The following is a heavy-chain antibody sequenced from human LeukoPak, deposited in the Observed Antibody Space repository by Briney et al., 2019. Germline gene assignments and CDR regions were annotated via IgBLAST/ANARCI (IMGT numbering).Heavy chain of an antibody. V-gene: IGHV3-48*01. CDR1: GFTFSTYN. CDR3: AREYSSSWYAYYYYYMDV. D-gene: IGHD6-13*01. Sequence: GGSLRLSCAASGFTFSTYNMNWVRQAPGKGLEWVSYISSSGSAIYYADSVKGRFTISRDNAKNSLYLQMNSLRAEDTAVYYCAREYSSSWYAYYYYYMDVWGKGTTVTVSS. J-gene: IGHJ6*03. CDR2: ISSSGSAI.